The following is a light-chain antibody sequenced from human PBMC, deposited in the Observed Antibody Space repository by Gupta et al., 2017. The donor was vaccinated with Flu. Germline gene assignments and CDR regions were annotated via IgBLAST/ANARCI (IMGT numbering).Light chain of an antibody. CDR1: QSISSW. CDR3: QQYNTYPWT. V-gene: IGKV1-5*03. CDR2: KAS. J-gene: IGKJ1*01. Sequence: DIQMTQPPSTMSASAGDRVTITCRASQSISSWLAWYQQKPGKAPKLLIYKASSLESGVPSRFSGSASGTEFTLTISILQPDDFATYYCQQYNTYPWTFGQGTKVEIK.